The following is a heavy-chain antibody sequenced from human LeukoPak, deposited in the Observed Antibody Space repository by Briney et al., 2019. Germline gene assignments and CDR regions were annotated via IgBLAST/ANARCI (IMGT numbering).Heavy chain of an antibody. Sequence: GGSLRLSCAASGFIFSNYAMNWARQAPGKGLEWVASINHNGNVNYYVDSVKGRFTISRDNAKNSLYLQISNLRAEDTAVYFCARGGGLDVWGQGATVTVSS. V-gene: IGHV3-7*03. CDR2: INHNGNVN. D-gene: IGHD3-16*01. CDR1: GFIFSNYA. J-gene: IGHJ6*02. CDR3: ARGGGLDV.